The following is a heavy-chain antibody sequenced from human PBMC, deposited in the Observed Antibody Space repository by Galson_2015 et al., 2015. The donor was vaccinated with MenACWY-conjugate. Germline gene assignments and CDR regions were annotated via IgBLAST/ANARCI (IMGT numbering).Heavy chain of an antibody. CDR1: GFTFSSYA. V-gene: IGHV3-23*01. Sequence: SLRLSCAASGFTFSSYAMGWVRQAPGKGLEWVSSISGSGATTVYADSVRGRFTISRDNSKNTLYLEINSLRVDDTAVYYCAKDIIVGIGSYTTFDYWGQGTLVTVSS. CDR3: AKDIIVGIGSYTTFDY. D-gene: IGHD3-10*01. J-gene: IGHJ4*02. CDR2: ISGSGATT.